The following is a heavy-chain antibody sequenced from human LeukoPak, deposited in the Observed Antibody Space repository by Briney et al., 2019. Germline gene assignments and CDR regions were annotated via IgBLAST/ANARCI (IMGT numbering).Heavy chain of an antibody. CDR1: GYTFTSHA. J-gene: IGHJ4*02. V-gene: IGHV1-3*01. Sequence: ASVKVSCKASGYTFTSHAMHWVRQAPGQRLEWMGWINAGNGNTKYSQKFQGRVTITRDTSASTAYMELSSLRSEDTAVYYCARDAWRYFDWLLSDPYYFDYWGQGTLVTVSS. CDR3: ARDAWRYFDWLLSDPYYFDY. CDR2: INAGNGNT. D-gene: IGHD3-9*01.